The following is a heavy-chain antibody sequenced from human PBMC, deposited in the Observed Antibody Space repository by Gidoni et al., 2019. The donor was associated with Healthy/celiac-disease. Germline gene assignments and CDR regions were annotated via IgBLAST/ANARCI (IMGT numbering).Heavy chain of an antibody. CDR2: IYYSGST. V-gene: IGHV4-59*01. CDR1: GGSISSYY. D-gene: IGHD3-10*01. Sequence: QVQLQESGPGLVKPSETLSLTCTVSGGSISSYYWSWIRQPPGKGLEWIGYIYYSGSTNYNPSLKSRVTISVDTSKNQFSLKLSSVTAADTAVYYCARGPSVRGVYYYFDYWGQGTLVTVSS. J-gene: IGHJ4*02. CDR3: ARGPSVRGVYYYFDY.